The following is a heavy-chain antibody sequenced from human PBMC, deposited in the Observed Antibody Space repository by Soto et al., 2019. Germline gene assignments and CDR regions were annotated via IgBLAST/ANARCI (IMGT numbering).Heavy chain of an antibody. V-gene: IGHV1-18*01. D-gene: IGHD4-17*01. J-gene: IGHJ4*02. CDR1: GYTFTRYA. CDR2: INAYNGNT. Sequence: QVQLVQSGAEVKKRGASVKVSCKPSGYTFTRYAISWVRQAPGQGLEWMGWINAYNGNTHYAQKLQGRVTMTTDTSTSTAYMELRSLRSDDTAVYYCARDVAYGLIDYWGQGTLVTVSS. CDR3: ARDVAYGLIDY.